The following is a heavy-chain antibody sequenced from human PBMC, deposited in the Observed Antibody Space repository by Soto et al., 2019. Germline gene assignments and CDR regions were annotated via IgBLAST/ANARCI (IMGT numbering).Heavy chain of an antibody. CDR1: GFTFSSYW. Sequence: EVQLVESGGGLVQPGGSLRLSCAASGFTFSSYWMHWVRQSPGKGLVWVSRIKTDGSATHYADSVKGRFTISRDNAKNTLYLQMNSLRDEDTAVYYCARPRTSDWAYDIWGQGTMVSVSS. D-gene: IGHD3-9*01. J-gene: IGHJ3*02. V-gene: IGHV3-74*01. CDR2: IKTDGSAT. CDR3: ARPRTSDWAYDI.